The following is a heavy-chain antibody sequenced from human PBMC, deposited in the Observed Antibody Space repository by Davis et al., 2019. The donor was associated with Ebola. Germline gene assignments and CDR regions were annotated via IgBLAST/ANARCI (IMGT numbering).Heavy chain of an antibody. CDR3: ARMPTVTADHWYFDL. V-gene: IGHV4-30-4*02. CDR1: GGSISSNYYY. J-gene: IGHJ2*01. CDR2: IYYSGST. Sequence: SETLSLTCTVSGGSISSNYYYWTWIRQPPGKGLEWIGYIYYSGSTYYNPSLKSRVTISVDTSKNQFSLKLSSVTAADTAVYYCARMPTVTADHWYFDLWGRGTLVAVSS. D-gene: IGHD4-17*01.